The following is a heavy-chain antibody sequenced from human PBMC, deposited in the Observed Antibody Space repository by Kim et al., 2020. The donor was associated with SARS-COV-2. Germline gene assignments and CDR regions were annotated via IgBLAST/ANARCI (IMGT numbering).Heavy chain of an antibody. V-gene: IGHV3-43*02. J-gene: IGHJ4*02. CDR2: ISGDGGST. CDR3: AKDIIPETLEVYGSGSAPDY. D-gene: IGHD3-10*01. Sequence: GGSLRLSCAASGFTFDDYAMHWVRQAPGKGLEWVSLISGDGGSTYYADSVKGRFTISRDNSKNSLYLQMNSLRTEDTALYYCAKDIIPETLEVYGSGSAPDYWGQGTLVTVSS. CDR1: GFTFDDYA.